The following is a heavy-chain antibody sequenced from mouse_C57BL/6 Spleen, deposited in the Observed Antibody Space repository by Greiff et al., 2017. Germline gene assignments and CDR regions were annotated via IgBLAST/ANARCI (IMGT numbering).Heavy chain of an antibody. CDR2: FHPYNDDT. CDR3: ARRGDYYGSSSLYFDV. J-gene: IGHJ1*03. V-gene: IGHV1-47*01. Sequence: QVQLQQSGAELVKPGASVKMSCKASGYTFTTYPIEWMKQNHGKSLEWIGNFHPYNDDTKYNEKFKGKATLTVEKSSSTVYLELSRLTSDDSAVYYCARRGDYYGSSSLYFDVWGTGTTVTVSS. D-gene: IGHD1-1*01. CDR1: GYTFTTYP.